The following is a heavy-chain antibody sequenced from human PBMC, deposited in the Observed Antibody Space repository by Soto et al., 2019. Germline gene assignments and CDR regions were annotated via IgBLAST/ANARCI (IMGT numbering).Heavy chain of an antibody. J-gene: IGHJ4*02. V-gene: IGHV3-30-3*01. CDR2: ISYDGSNK. CDR1: GFTFSSYA. CDR3: ARGTEADY. Sequence: QVQLVESGGGVVQPGRYLRLSCAASGFTFSSYAMHWVRQAPGKGLEWVAVISYDGSNKYYADSVKGRFTISRDNSKNTLYLQMNSLRAEDTAVYYCARGTEADYWGQGTLVTVSS.